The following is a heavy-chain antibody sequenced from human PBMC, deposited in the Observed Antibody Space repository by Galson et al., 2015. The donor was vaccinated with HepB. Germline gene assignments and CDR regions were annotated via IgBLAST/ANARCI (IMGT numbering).Heavy chain of an antibody. CDR3: ARGTRATIGSLGY. CDR2: IYSGGST. Sequence: SLRLSCAASGFTVSSNYMSWVRQAPGKGLEWVSVIYSGGSTYYADSVKGRFTISRHNSKNTLYLQMNSLRAEDTAVYYCARGTRATIGSLGYWGQGTLVTVSS. CDR1: GFTVSSNY. D-gene: IGHD5-12*01. V-gene: IGHV3-53*04. J-gene: IGHJ4*02.